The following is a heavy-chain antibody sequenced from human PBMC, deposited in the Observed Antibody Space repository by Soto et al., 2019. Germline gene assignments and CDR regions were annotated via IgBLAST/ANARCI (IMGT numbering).Heavy chain of an antibody. CDR1: GFTFSGYS. V-gene: IGHV3-48*02. Sequence: GGSLRLSCAASGFTFSGYSMNWVRQAPGKGLEWISYISSSSSTIYYADSVKGRLTVSRDNAKNLLYLKMNRLRDEDTAVYYCARDKGWFGAFDRPNWFDPWGQGTLVTVSS. D-gene: IGHD3-10*01. J-gene: IGHJ5*02. CDR3: ARDKGWFGAFDRPNWFDP. CDR2: ISSSSSTI.